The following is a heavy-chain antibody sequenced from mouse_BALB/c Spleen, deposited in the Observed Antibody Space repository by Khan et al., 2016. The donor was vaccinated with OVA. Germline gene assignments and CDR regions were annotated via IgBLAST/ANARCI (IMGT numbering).Heavy chain of an antibody. CDR3: TRDRIDY. V-gene: IGHV1-7*01. J-gene: IGHJ2*01. CDR1: GYTFTTYW. CDR2: INPTSGYT. Sequence: QVQLQQSGAELAKPGASVKMSCKASGYTFTTYWMHWVKQRPGQGLEWIGYINPTSGYTDYNEKFKDRATLSADKSSSTAYMQLSSVTSEDSAVYYCTRDRIDYWGQGTTLTVSS.